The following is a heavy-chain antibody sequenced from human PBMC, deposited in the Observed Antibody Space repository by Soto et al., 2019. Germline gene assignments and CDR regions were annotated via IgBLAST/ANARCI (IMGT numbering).Heavy chain of an antibody. CDR2: ISYDGSNK. J-gene: IGHJ6*02. CDR3: ARREWLGNYYYYGMDV. V-gene: IGHV3-30-3*01. Sequence: GGSLRLSCAASGFTFSSYAMHWVRQAPGKGLEWVAVISYDGSNKYYADSVKGRFTISRDNSKNTLYLQMNSLRAEDTAVYYCARREWLGNYYYYGMDVWGQGT. D-gene: IGHD6-19*01. CDR1: GFTFSSYA.